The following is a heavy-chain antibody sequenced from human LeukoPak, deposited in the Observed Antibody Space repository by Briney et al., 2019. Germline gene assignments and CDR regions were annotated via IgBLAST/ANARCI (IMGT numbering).Heavy chain of an antibody. CDR1: GFGFDDYT. CDR2: ISWDGGDT. CDR3: VRELDHYDSTGYYTPYFDH. V-gene: IGHV3-43*01. D-gene: IGHD3-22*01. Sequence: GGSLRLSCEASGFGFDDYTMHWVRQAPGKGLEWVSLISWDGGDTYYADSVKGRFTISRDNSKDSLYLQMNSLRTDDTAFYYCVRELDHYDSTGYYTPYFDHWGQGTLLTVSS. J-gene: IGHJ4*02.